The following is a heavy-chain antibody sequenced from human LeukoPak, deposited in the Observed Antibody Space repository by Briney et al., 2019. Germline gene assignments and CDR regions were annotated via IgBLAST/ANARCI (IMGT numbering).Heavy chain of an antibody. J-gene: IGHJ4*02. CDR1: GGSISSSSYY. V-gene: IGHV4-39*02. Sequence: SSETLSLTRTVSGGSISSSSYYWGWIRQPPGKGLEWIGSIYYSGSTYYNPSLKSRVTISVDTSKNQFSLKLSSVTAADTAVYYCAREGANWGIFYFDYWGQGTLVTVSS. CDR3: AREGANWGIFYFDY. CDR2: IYYSGST. D-gene: IGHD7-27*01.